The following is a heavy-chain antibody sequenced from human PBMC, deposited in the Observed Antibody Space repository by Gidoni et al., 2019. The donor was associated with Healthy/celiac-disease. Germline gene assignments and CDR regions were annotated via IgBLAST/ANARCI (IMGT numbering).Heavy chain of an antibody. V-gene: IGHV4-61*02. CDR2: IYTSGSP. CDR3: ARSSSYGSGGSCYFHFDY. D-gene: IGHD2-15*01. J-gene: IGHJ4*02. Sequence: QVQLQASGPVLVTPSQTLSLTCTVSHGTISSGSYYWRWIGQPAGKGLEWIGRIYTSGSPNYPPSLKSRVTISVDTSKNQFSLKLSSVTAADTAVYYCARSSSYGSGGSCYFHFDYWGQGTLVTVSS. CDR1: HGTISSGSYY.